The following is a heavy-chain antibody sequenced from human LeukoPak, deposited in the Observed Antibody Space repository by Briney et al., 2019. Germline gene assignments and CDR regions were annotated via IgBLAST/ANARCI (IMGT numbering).Heavy chain of an antibody. CDR1: GGSISSGGYS. Sequence: PSETLSLTCAVSGGSISSGGYSWSWIRQPPGKGLEWIGYIYYSGSTYYNPSLKSRVTISVDTSKNQFSLKLSSVTAADTAVYYCARVLSGRGSLYDYYYYMDVWGKGTTVTISS. V-gene: IGHV4-30-4*07. J-gene: IGHJ6*03. D-gene: IGHD3-10*01. CDR2: IYYSGST. CDR3: ARVLSGRGSLYDYYYYMDV.